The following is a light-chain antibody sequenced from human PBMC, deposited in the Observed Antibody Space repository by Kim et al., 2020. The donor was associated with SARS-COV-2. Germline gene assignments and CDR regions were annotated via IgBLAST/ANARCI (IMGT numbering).Light chain of an antibody. Sequence: APGKTARITCGGNNIGSKSVHWYQQKPGQATVLVIYYDSDRPSGIPERFSGSNAGNTATLTISRVEAGDEADYYCQVWDSSSDSWVFGGGTQLTVL. J-gene: IGLJ3*02. CDR1: NIGSKS. CDR2: YDS. V-gene: IGLV3-21*04. CDR3: QVWDSSSDSWV.